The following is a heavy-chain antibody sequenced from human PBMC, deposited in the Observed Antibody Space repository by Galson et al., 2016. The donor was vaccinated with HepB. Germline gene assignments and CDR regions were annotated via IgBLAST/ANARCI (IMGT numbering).Heavy chain of an antibody. CDR2: ISGAGGTT. J-gene: IGHJ5*02. CDR3: AKERGWYGGPNYGS. Sequence: SLRLSCASSGFTFRYCAMTWVRRAPGKGLEWVSDISGAGGTTHYADSVKGRFTISRDNSRDTLYLQMDRLRAADTAVYYCAKERGWYGGPNYGSWGQGTLVTVSS. V-gene: IGHV3-23*01. D-gene: IGHD2-15*01. CDR1: GFTFRYCA.